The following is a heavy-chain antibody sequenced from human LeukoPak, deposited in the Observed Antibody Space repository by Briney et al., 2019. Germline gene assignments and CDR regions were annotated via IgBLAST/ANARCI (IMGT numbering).Heavy chain of an antibody. CDR2: IHTSGTA. D-gene: IGHD3-10*01. J-gene: IGHJ3*01. Sequence: PSETLSLTCTVSGGSISSYYWSWIRQPAGKGLEWIGRIHTSGTANYNPSLNSRVTMSVDTSKSHFSLKLTSVTAADTALYYCARSRPLHASGSFYNVDGLGVWGLGTMVTVSS. V-gene: IGHV4-4*07. CDR3: ARSRPLHASGSFYNVDGLGV. CDR1: GGSISSYY.